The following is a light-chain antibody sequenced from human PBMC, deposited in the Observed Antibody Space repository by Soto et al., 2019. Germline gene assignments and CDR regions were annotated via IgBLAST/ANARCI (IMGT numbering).Light chain of an antibody. Sequence: EIVLTQSPGTLSLSPGKRATLSCRASQSVTNNQFAWFRQKPGQAPRLLIWGVSNRATGIPDRFSGSGSGTEFTLTISSLQPDDFATYYCQQYNSLWTFGQGTKV. CDR2: GVS. V-gene: IGKV3-20*01. J-gene: IGKJ1*01. CDR3: QQYNSLWT. CDR1: QSVTNNQ.